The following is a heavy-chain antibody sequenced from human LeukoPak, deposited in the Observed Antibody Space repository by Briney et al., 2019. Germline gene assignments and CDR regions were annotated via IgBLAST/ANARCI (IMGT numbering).Heavy chain of an antibody. Sequence: SETLSLTCTVSGDSISSYYWSWIRQPPGKGLEWIGYIYHSGSTYYNPSLKSRVTISVDTSKNQFSLKLSSVTAADTAVYYCAVNYDILTGYGYWGQGTLVTVSS. V-gene: IGHV4-59*04. CDR3: AVNYDILTGYGY. CDR1: GDSISSYY. D-gene: IGHD3-9*01. J-gene: IGHJ4*02. CDR2: IYHSGST.